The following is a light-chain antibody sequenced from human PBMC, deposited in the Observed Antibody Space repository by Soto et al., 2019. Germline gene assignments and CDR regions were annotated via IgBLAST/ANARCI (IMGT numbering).Light chain of an antibody. V-gene: IGKV1-5*03. CDR3: QHYDSYPYT. CDR2: QAS. J-gene: IGKJ2*01. CDR1: QSINTW. Sequence: DIQMTQSPSTLSASVGDRVTITCRASQSINTWLAWYQQKPGKAPKLVIYQASNLASGVASRFSGSGLGTEFTLTITSLKPYDFATYYCQHYDSYPYTFGQGNNLEI.